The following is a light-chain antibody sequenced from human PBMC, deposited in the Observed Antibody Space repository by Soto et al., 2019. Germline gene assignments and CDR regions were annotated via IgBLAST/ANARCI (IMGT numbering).Light chain of an antibody. CDR3: CSYAGSSPHWV. CDR2: EGS. CDR1: SSDVGSYNL. J-gene: IGLJ3*02. Sequence: QSALTQPASVSGSPGQSITISCTGTSSDVGSYNLVSWYQQHPGKAPKLMIYEGSKRPSGVSNRFSGSKSGNTASLTISGLQAEDEADYYCCSYAGSSPHWVFGGGTQLTV. V-gene: IGLV2-23*01.